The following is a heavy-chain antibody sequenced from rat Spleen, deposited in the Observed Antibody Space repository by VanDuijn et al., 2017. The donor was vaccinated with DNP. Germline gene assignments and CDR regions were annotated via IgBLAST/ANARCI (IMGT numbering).Heavy chain of an antibody. CDR1: GFTFNNYW. CDR3: ARGTTGMGAMDA. CDR2: ITSSGGST. D-gene: IGHD1-7*01. Sequence: EVQLVESGGDLVQPGRSLKLSCVASGFTFNNYWMTWIRQVPGKGLEWVASITSSGGSTYYPDSVKGRFTISRDNAKNTLYLQMNSLRAEDTATYYCARGTTGMGAMDAGGQGTSVTVSS. V-gene: IGHV5-31*01. J-gene: IGHJ4*01.